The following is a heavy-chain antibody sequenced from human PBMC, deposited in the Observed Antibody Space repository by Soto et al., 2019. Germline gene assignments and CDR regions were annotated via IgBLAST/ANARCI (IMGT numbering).Heavy chain of an antibody. CDR3: ASPRSSWYGVPVYYFDY. V-gene: IGHV3-23*01. Sequence: GGSLRLSCAASGFTFSDYSMHWVRQAPGKGLEWVPVITGSRGKTYYADSVKGRFTISRDNSKNTLYLQMNSLRAEDTAVYYCASPRSSWYGVPVYYFDYWGQGTLVTVSS. CDR1: GFTFSDYS. D-gene: IGHD6-13*01. CDR2: ITGSRGKT. J-gene: IGHJ4*02.